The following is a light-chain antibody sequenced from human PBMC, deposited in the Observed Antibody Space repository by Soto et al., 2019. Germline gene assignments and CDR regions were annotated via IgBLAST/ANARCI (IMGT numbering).Light chain of an antibody. CDR1: QSISSW. J-gene: IGKJ1*01. CDR2: KAS. CDR3: QHYQSYLWT. V-gene: IGKV1-5*03. Sequence: DIQMTQSPSTLSASVGDRVTITCRASQSISSWLAWYQQKPGKAPKVLIYKASTLESGVPSRFSGSGSGTEFTLTINGLQPDDFATYYCQHYQSYLWTFGQGTKVDNK.